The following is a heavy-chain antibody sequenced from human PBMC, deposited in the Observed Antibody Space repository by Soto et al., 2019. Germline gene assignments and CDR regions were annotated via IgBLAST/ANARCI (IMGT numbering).Heavy chain of an antibody. Sequence: EVQLVESGGGFVQPGGSRRLSCAISGFIFHDFWMTWIRQTPGKGLEWVATISPDGSERYYADSLKDRFTVSRDNFRKSLYLQMISLKAEDTDLYYCVRARIDYWGRGTLISVS. CDR1: GFIFHDFW. CDR3: VRARIDY. CDR2: ISPDGSER. V-gene: IGHV3-7*03. J-gene: IGHJ4*02.